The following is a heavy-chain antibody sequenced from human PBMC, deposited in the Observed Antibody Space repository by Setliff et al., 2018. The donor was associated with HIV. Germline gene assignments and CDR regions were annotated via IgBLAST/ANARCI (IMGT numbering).Heavy chain of an antibody. CDR1: GYTFIDYY. CDR3: ARDSGSYLMGAIDY. D-gene: IGHD1-26*01. CDR2: INAGNGNT. V-gene: IGHV1-3*01. Sequence: ASVKVSCKASGYTFIDYYIHWVQQAPGKGLEWMGWINAGNGNTKYSQKFQGRVTITRDTSASTAYMELSSLRSEDTAVYYCARDSGSYLMGAIDYWGQGTLVTVSP. J-gene: IGHJ4*02.